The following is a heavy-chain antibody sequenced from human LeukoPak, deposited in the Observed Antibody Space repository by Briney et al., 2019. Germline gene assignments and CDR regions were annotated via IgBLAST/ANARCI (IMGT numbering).Heavy chain of an antibody. J-gene: IGHJ4*02. CDR2: INWNGGST. V-gene: IGHV3-20*04. CDR3: ARGTLKAAATDFDY. CDR1: GFTFDDYG. D-gene: IGHD6-13*01. Sequence: GGSLRLSCAASGFTFDDYGMSWVRQAPGKGLEWVSGINWNGGSTGYADSVKSRFTISRDNAKNSLYLQMNSLRAEDTALYYCARGTLKAAATDFDYWGQGTLVTVSS.